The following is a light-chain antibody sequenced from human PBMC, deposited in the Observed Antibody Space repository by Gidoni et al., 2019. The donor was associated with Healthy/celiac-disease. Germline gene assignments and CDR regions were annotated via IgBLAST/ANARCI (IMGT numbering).Light chain of an antibody. Sequence: DIQMTQSPSTLSASVGDRVTITCRASQSISSWFAWYQQKPGKAPKLLIYKASSLESGVPSRFSGSGSGTECTLTISSLQPDDFATYYCQQYNSYPLTFGGGTKVEIK. CDR1: QSISSW. CDR3: QQYNSYPLT. J-gene: IGKJ4*01. V-gene: IGKV1-5*03. CDR2: KAS.